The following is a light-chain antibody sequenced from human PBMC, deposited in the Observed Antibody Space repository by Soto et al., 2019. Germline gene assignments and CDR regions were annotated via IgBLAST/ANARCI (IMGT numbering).Light chain of an antibody. CDR1: QSISSW. CDR2: DAS. Sequence: DIQMTQSPSTLSASVGDRVTITCRASQSISSWLAWYQQKPGKAPKLLIYDASSWESGVPSRFSGSGSGTEFTLTISSLQPDDFATYYCQQYNRYQYTFGQGTKLEIK. CDR3: QQYNRYQYT. J-gene: IGKJ2*01. V-gene: IGKV1-5*01.